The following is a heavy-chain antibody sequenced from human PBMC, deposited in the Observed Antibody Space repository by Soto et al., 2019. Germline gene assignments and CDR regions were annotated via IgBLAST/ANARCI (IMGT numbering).Heavy chain of an antibody. J-gene: IGHJ6*02. CDR2: PIPMFGTT. Sequence: QVQLVQSGAEVKKPESSVRVSCKASGGTFNSYAITWVRQAPGQGLEWMGGPIPMFGTTNYAEKFQGRVTISADDSTNPAYMELSSLRSEDTAVYYCPRCGIRYHSIGYYLGIDGMDVWGQGTTVIVSS. CDR3: PRCGIRYHSIGYYLGIDGMDV. V-gene: IGHV1-69*12. CDR1: GGTFNSYA. D-gene: IGHD3-22*01.